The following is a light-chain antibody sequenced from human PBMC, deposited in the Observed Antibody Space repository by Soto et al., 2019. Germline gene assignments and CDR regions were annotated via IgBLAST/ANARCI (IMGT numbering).Light chain of an antibody. CDR2: EIN. Sequence: QSVLTQPPSASRSPGQSVTISCTGTRSDVGAYDYVSWYQQHPGKAPKLMIYEINKRPSGVPDRFSGSKSGNTASLTVSGLQAEDEADYYCSSFAGSNNFPYVFGTGTKVTVL. CDR3: SSFAGSNNFPYV. V-gene: IGLV2-8*01. CDR1: RSDVGAYDY. J-gene: IGLJ1*01.